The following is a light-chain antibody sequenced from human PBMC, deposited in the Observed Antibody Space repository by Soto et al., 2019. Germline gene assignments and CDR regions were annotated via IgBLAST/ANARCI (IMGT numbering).Light chain of an antibody. CDR1: QDISTW. Sequence: DIQMTQSPSSVSASVGDRVTITCLASQDISTWLAWYQQKPGKAPKLLIYGASNLQSGVPSRFSGSGSGTDFSLTISSLQPEDFATYYCQQANSFPPITCGQGTRREIK. V-gene: IGKV1-12*01. CDR2: GAS. CDR3: QQANSFPPIT. J-gene: IGKJ5*01.